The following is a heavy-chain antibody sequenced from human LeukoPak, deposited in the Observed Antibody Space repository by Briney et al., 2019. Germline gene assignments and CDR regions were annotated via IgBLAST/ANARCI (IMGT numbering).Heavy chain of an antibody. CDR2: INHSGST. CDR1: GGSISSGGYY. CDR3: ARGRGSSWYGPPDY. J-gene: IGHJ4*02. Sequence: SQNLSFTCAGYGGSISSGGYYWSWIRQPPGRVLEWNGEINHSGSTNYNPTFKSRVTISVDTSKNQFYLKLSSVTAEDTAVYYCARGRGSSWYGPPDYWGQGTLVTVSS. D-gene: IGHD6-13*01. V-gene: IGHV4-34*01.